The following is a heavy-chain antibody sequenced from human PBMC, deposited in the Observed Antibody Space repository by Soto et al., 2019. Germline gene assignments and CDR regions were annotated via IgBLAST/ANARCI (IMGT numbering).Heavy chain of an antibody. CDR2: ISSSSSYT. J-gene: IGHJ4*02. CDR1: GFTFSDYH. V-gene: IGHV3-11*05. D-gene: IGHD3-16*01. CDR3: ARDGVGGALDY. Sequence: QVQLEESGGGLVKPGGSLRLSCAASGFTFSDYHMSWICQAPGKGLEWISYISSSSSYTNYADSVKGRFTISRDNAKNSLYLQMNSLRAEDTAVYYCARDGVGGALDYWGQGTLVTVSS.